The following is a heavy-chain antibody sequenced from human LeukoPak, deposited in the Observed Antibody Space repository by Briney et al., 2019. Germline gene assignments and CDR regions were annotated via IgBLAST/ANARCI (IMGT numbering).Heavy chain of an antibody. CDR1: GFTFSNAW. CDR3: TTGIAAAGTVSLLDY. CDR2: IKSKTDGGTT. V-gene: IGHV3-15*01. D-gene: IGHD6-13*01. Sequence: GGSLRLSCAASGFTFSNAWVSWVRQAPGKGLEWVGRIKSKTDGGTTDYAAPVKGRFTISRDDSKNTLYLQMNSLKTEDTAVYYCTTGIAAAGTVSLLDYWGQGTLVTVSS. J-gene: IGHJ4*02.